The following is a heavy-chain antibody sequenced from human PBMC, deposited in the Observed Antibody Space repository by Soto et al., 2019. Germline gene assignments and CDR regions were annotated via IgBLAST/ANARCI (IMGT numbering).Heavy chain of an antibody. CDR1: GFTFSSYS. CDR3: ARVSPSKMAKMGFFDY. CDR2: ISSSSSYI. J-gene: IGHJ4*02. D-gene: IGHD5-12*01. Sequence: EVQLVESGGGLVKPGGSLRLSCAASGFTFSSYSMNWVRQAPGKGLEWVSSISSSSSYIYYADSVKGRFTISRDNAKNSLYLQMNSLRAEDTAVYYCARVSPSKMAKMGFFDYWGQGTLVTVSS. V-gene: IGHV3-21*01.